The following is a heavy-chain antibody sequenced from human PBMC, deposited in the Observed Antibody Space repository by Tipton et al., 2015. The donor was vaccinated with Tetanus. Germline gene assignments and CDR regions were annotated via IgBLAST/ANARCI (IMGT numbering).Heavy chain of an antibody. V-gene: IGHV1-46*01. CDR2: INPSGGST. J-gene: IGHJ4*02. D-gene: IGHD5-24*01. CDR1: GYTFTSYY. CDR3: ARVRRDGYNLVFLVGAFDY. Sequence: QLVQSGAEVKKPGASVKVSCKASGYTFTSYYMHWVRQAPGQGLEWMGIINPSGGSTSYAQKFQGRVTMTRDTSTSTVYMELSSLRSEDTAVYYCARVRRDGYNLVFLVGAFDYWGQGTLVTVSS.